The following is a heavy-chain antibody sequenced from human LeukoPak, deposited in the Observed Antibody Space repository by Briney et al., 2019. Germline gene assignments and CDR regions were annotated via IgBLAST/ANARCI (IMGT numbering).Heavy chain of an antibody. CDR3: AGGYYYDSSGYLFY. V-gene: IGHV4-34*01. CDR1: GGSFSGYY. CDR2: INHTGST. J-gene: IGHJ4*02. Sequence: SETLSLTCAVYGGSFSGYYWSWIRQPPGKGLEWIGEINHTGSTNYNPSLKSRVTISVDMSKNQFSLKLSSVTAADTAVYYCAGGYYYDSSGYLFYWGQGTLVTVSS. D-gene: IGHD3-22*01.